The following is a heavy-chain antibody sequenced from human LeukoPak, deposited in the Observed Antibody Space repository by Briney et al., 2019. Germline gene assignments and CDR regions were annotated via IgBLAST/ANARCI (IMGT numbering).Heavy chain of an antibody. D-gene: IGHD3-22*01. J-gene: IGHJ4*02. CDR2: IYYSGST. CDR1: GGSISSSSYY. CDR3: AADPYYYDSSAKADY. V-gene: IGHV4-39*01. Sequence: SETLSLTCTVSGGSISSSSYYWGWIRQPPGKGLEWIGSIYYSGSTYYNPSLKSRVTISVDTSKNQFSLKLSSATAADTAVYYCAADPYYYDSSAKADYWGQGTLVTVSS.